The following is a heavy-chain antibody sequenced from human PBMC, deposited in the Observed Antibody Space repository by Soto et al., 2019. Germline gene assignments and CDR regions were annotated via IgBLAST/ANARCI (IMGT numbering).Heavy chain of an antibody. CDR2: IYYNGST. V-gene: IGHV4-59*01. CDR3: ARDFYDSSGYLDAFDI. D-gene: IGHD3-22*01. Sequence: SETLSLTGTVSGGSISSYYWNWIRQPPGKGLEWIGYIYYNGSTNYNPSLKSRVTISVDTSKSQFSLKLSSVTAADTAVYYCARDFYDSSGYLDAFDIWGQGTMVTVSS. CDR1: GGSISSYY. J-gene: IGHJ3*02.